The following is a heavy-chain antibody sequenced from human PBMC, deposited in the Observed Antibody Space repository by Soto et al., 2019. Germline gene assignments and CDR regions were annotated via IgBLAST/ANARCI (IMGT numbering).Heavy chain of an antibody. V-gene: IGHV3-64D*06. CDR1: GFTFSNYA. J-gene: IGHJ6*02. Sequence: GGSLRLSCSASGFTFSNYAMHWVRQAPGKGLEYVSAVSSNGGSAYYADSVKGRFTISRDNSKNTLYLQMSSLRGEDTAVYYCVKGGVVVVGYYYGMDVWGQGTTVTVYS. D-gene: IGHD2-15*01. CDR3: VKGGVVVVGYYYGMDV. CDR2: VSSNGGSA.